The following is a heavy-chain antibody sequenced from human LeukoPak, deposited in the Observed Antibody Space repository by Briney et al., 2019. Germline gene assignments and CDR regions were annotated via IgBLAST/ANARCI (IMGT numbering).Heavy chain of an antibody. V-gene: IGHV3-23*01. Sequence: PGGSLRLSCVASGFTCSSYWMHWVRQAPGKGLEWVSAISGSGGSTYYADSVKGRFTISRDNSKNTLYLQMNSLRAEDTAVYYCAKGRQQLVPFDYWGQGTLVTVSS. CDR1: GFTCSSYW. CDR3: AKGRQQLVPFDY. J-gene: IGHJ4*02. CDR2: ISGSGGST. D-gene: IGHD6-13*01.